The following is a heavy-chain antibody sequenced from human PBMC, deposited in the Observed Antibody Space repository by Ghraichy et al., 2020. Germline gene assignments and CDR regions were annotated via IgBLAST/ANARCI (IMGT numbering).Heavy chain of an antibody. J-gene: IGHJ6*02. D-gene: IGHD6-19*01. CDR3: AKGRIAVAGLHYNLAMDV. Sequence: GGSLRLSCAASGFTFYNYAMSWVRQAPGKGLEWVSAISGTGGTTSYVDSVKGRFTISRDNSDNTLYLQMHSLRAEDTAVYYCAKGRIAVAGLHYNLAMDVWGHGTTVTVSS. CDR1: GFTFYNYA. CDR2: ISGTGGTT. V-gene: IGHV3-23*01.